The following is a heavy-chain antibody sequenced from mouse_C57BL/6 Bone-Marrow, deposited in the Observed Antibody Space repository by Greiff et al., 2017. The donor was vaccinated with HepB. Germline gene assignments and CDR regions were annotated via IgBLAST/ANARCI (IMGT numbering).Heavy chain of an antibody. V-gene: IGHV1-55*01. CDR1: GYTFTRYW. Sequence: VQLQQPGAELVKPGASVKMSCKASGYTFTRYWITWVNQRPGQGLEWIGDIYPGSGSTNYNEKFKSKATLTVDTSSSTAYMQLSSLTSEDSAVYYGARSLLAWFAYWGQGTLVTVSA. CDR2: IYPGSGST. J-gene: IGHJ3*01. D-gene: IGHD1-2*01. CDR3: ARSLLAWFAY.